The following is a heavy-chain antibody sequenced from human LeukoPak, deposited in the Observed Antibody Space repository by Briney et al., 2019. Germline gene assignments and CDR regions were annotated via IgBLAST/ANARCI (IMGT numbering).Heavy chain of an antibody. CDR1: GFTFSSQS. CDR2: ISGSGGST. V-gene: IGHV3-23*01. CDR3: AKDNQWLVQTFDY. J-gene: IGHJ4*02. Sequence: GGSLRLSCAASGFTFSSQSMSSVRQAPGKGLEWVSPISGSGGSTYYADSVKGRFTISRDNSKNTLYLQMNSLRAEDTAVYYCAKDNQWLVQTFDYWGQGTLVTVSS. D-gene: IGHD6-19*01.